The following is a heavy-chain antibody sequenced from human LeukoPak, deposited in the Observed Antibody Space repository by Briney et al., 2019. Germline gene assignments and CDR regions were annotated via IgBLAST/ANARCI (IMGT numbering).Heavy chain of an antibody. D-gene: IGHD4-17*01. CDR3: AREVRNYGDYSTKYYFDY. CDR2: INPSGGST. V-gene: IGHV1-46*01. Sequence: GASVKVSCKASGYTFTSYYMHWVRQAPGQGLEWMGIINPSGGSTSYAQEFQGRVTMTRDTSTSTVYMELSSLRSEDTAVYYCAREVRNYGDYSTKYYFDYWGQGTLVTVSS. CDR1: GYTFTSYY. J-gene: IGHJ4*02.